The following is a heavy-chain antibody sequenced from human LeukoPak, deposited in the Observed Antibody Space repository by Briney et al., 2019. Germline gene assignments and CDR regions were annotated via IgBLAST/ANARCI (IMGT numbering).Heavy chain of an antibody. D-gene: IGHD6-13*01. J-gene: IGHJ4*02. V-gene: IGHV4-39*07. CDR2: IYHSGST. Sequence: ASETLSLTCTVSGGSIRSSYYYWGWIRQPPGKGLEWVGEIYHSGSTNYNPSLKSRVTISVDKSKNQFSLKLSSVTAADTAVYYCARAGSSWQRAESGFDYWGQGTLVTVSS. CDR3: ARAGSSWQRAESGFDY. CDR1: GGSIRSSYYY.